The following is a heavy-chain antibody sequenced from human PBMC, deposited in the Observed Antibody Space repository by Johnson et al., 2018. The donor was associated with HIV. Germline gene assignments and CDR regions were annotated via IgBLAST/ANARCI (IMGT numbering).Heavy chain of an antibody. D-gene: IGHD7-27*01. CDR1: GFTFSNYG. Sequence: QMQLVESGGGVVPPGRSLRLCCVASGFTFSNYGMHWVRQAPGKGLEWVAAVWYDGSNKYYANSVKGRFTSFRDNSENTMYLQMNRLRADDTAVYFCTKDRTNWGYDAFDIWGQGTMVTVSS. CDR3: TKDRTNWGYDAFDI. J-gene: IGHJ3*02. CDR2: VWYDGSNK. V-gene: IGHV3-33*06.